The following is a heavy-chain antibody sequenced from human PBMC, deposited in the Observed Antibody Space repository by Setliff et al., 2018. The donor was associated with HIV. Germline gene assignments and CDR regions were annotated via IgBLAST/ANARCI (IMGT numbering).Heavy chain of an antibody. J-gene: IGHJ1*01. Sequence: SETLSLTCGISDYSITSGYYWGWIRQPPGKGLEWIGSIYRSGSTYDNPSLKSRFTISFDTSKNQFSLILTSVTAADTAVYYCATQGLTVPIPGGYFQHWGPGILVTVSS. CDR2: IYRSGST. D-gene: IGHD2-21*02. V-gene: IGHV4-38-2*01. CDR3: ATQGLTVPIPGGYFQH. CDR1: DYSITSGYY.